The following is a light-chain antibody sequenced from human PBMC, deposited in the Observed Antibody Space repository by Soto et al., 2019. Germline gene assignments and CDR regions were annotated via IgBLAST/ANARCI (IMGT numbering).Light chain of an antibody. Sequence: DIVMTQSPDSLAVSLGERATINCKASQSVLSNSDNQNYLAWFQQKSGQPPKLLIYWASTRQSGVPDRFSGSGSATDFTLTISSLQAEDVAVYYCQQYHSDPITFGQGTRLEIK. CDR3: QQYHSDPIT. J-gene: IGKJ5*01. CDR2: WAS. CDR1: QSVLSNSDNQNY. V-gene: IGKV4-1*01.